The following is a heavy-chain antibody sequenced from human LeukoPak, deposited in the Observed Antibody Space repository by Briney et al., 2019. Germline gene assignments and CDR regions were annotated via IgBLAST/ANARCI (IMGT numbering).Heavy chain of an antibody. V-gene: IGHV3-23*01. CDR1: GFTFNTFA. CDR2: ITGTHYTT. CDR3: TKDPNGDYVGAFDP. J-gene: IGHJ5*02. Sequence: GGSLRLSCAASGFTFNTFAMTWVRQAPGKGLEWVSSITGTHYTTHNTDSVKGRFTISRDNSKNTLYLQMNSLRADDTAVYYCTKDPNGDYVGAFDPWGQGTLVTVSS. D-gene: IGHD4-17*01.